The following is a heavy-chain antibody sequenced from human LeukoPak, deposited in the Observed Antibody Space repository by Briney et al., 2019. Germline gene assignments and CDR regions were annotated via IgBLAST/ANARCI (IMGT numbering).Heavy chain of an antibody. V-gene: IGHV1-69*05. D-gene: IGHD6-13*01. CDR1: GGTLSSYA. Sequence: EASVKVSCKASGGTLSSYAISWVRQAPGQGLEWMGGIIPIFGTANYAQKFQGRVTITTDESTSTAYMELSSLRSEDTAVYYCARDTGSGSWILGYWGQGTLVTVSS. CDR2: IIPIFGTA. J-gene: IGHJ4*02. CDR3: ARDTGSGSWILGY.